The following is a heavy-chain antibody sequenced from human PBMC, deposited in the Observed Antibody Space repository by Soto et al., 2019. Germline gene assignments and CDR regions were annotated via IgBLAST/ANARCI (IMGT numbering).Heavy chain of an antibody. CDR1: GNTFTTYY. V-gene: IGHV1-46*03. Sequence: GASVKVSCKASGNTFTTYYIHCVLQSPGQGLEWMGIINPSGGSKTYAQKFQGRVTLTRDTSTTTVYMELSSLKSDDTAMYYCGGATRQPYYFDYWGQGTLVTVSS. D-gene: IGHD6-6*01. CDR2: INPSGGSK. CDR3: GGATRQPYYFDY. J-gene: IGHJ4*02.